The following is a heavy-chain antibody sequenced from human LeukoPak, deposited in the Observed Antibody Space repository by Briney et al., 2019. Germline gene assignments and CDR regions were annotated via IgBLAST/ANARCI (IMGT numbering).Heavy chain of an antibody. J-gene: IGHJ4*02. Sequence: PGGSLRLSCAASGFSFSTDTVNWVRQARGKGLEWVSSISSSSTYIYYTDSVKGRFAISRDNARKAVYLQMNSLRTEDTGVYYCASRPGDFIDSSVYYSFWGQGTLVTVSS. CDR1: GFSFSTDT. CDR3: ASRPGDFIDSSVYYSF. V-gene: IGHV3-21*01. CDR2: ISSSSTYI. D-gene: IGHD3-22*01.